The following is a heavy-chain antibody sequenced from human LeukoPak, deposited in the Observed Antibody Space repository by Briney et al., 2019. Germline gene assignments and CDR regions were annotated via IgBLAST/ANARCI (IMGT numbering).Heavy chain of an antibody. D-gene: IGHD3-10*01. CDR1: GGSISSYY. CDR2: ISYSGAS. Sequence: PSETLSLTCTVSGGSISSYYWSWIRQPPGKGLEWIGSISYSGASYYNSSLKSRVTISVGTSNSQLSLTLTSLTAADTAVYYCALGSAFPYWGQGILVTVSS. CDR3: ALGSAFPY. V-gene: IGHV4-59*05. J-gene: IGHJ4*02.